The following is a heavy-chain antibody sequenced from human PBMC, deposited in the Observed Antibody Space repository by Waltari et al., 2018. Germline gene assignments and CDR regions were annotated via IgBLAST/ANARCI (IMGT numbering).Heavy chain of an antibody. CDR1: CGSISSGDSQ. V-gene: IGHV4-30-4*01. D-gene: IGHD6-13*01. CDR3: ARVNEGTAAGNNWFDP. CDR2: IYYSGST. J-gene: IGHJ5*02. Sequence: QVQLQESGPGLVKPSQTLSLMCTVSCGSISSGDSQWSWIRQPPGKGLEWIGYIYYSGSTYYNPSLKSRVTISVDTSKNQFSLKLSSVTAADTAVYYCARVNEGTAAGNNWFDPWGQGTLVTVSS.